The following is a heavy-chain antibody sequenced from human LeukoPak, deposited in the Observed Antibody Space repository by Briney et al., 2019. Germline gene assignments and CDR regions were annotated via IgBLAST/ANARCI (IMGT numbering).Heavy chain of an antibody. J-gene: IGHJ1*01. V-gene: IGHV1-18*01. Sequence: ASVKVSCKASGYTFTSYGISWVRQAPGQGLEWMGWISTYNGNTNYAQKFQGRVTMTTNTSTSTAHMELRSLRSDDTAVYYCARDLLYFPDWGQGTLVTVAS. CDR3: ARDLLYFPD. CDR1: GYTFTSYG. CDR2: ISTYNGNT.